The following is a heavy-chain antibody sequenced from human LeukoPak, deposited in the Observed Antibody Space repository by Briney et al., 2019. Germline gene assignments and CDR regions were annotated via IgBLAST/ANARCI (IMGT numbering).Heavy chain of an antibody. V-gene: IGHV3-48*01. CDR3: AKGGCSSTSCYPYYYYYYMHV. CDR2: IGTSSTTI. D-gene: IGHD2-2*01. Sequence: GGSLRLSCAASGFTFSSYTMNWVRQPPGKGLEWVSNIGTSSTTIYYADSVKGRFTISRDNAKNSLYLQMNSLRAEDTAVYFCAKGGCSSTSCYPYYYYYYMHVWGKGTTVTVSS. J-gene: IGHJ6*03. CDR1: GFTFSSYT.